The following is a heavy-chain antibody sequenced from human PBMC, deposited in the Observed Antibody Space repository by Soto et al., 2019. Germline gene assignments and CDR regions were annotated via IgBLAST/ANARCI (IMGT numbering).Heavy chain of an antibody. CDR3: ARGSTAMSSGACDI. V-gene: IGHV3-33*01. J-gene: IGHJ3*02. D-gene: IGHD5-18*01. CDR1: GFTFSGYG. Sequence: QVQLVESGGGVVQPGRSLRLSCAASGFTFSGYGMHWVRQAPGKGLEWVAVIWYDGANKYYADSVKGRFTISRDNSKNTLYLQMNSLRAEDTAVYYCARGSTAMSSGACDIWGQGTMVTVSS. CDR2: IWYDGANK.